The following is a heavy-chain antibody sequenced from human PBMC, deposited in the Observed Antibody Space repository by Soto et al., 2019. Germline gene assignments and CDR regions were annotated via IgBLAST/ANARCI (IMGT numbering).Heavy chain of an antibody. V-gene: IGHV3-15*01. D-gene: IGHD6-19*01. CDR1: GFTFSNAW. CDR3: TAASVAGTGGSFDY. Sequence: EVQLVESGGGLVKPGGSLILSCAASGFTFSNAWMSWVRQAPGKGLEWGGRIKSKTDGGTTDYAAPVKGRVTSSRDDSKSTLYLQMNSLKTEDTAVYYCTAASVAGTGGSFDYWGQGTLVTVSS. CDR2: IKSKTDGGTT. J-gene: IGHJ4*02.